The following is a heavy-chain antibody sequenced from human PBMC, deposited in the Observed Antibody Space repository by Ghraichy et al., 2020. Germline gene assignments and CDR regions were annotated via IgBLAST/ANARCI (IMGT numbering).Heavy chain of an antibody. J-gene: IGHJ4*02. CDR1: GGSFSGFY. V-gene: IGHV4-34*01. Sequence: ESLNISCAVYGGSFSGFYWSWIRQSPRKGLEWIGHINHRGDTDYNPSLKSRVTISVDRSQNQFSLKVTSVTAADTAVYYCATLGGALSTSTAWATVNYFDYWGQGTLVSVSS. CDR3: ATLGGALSTSTAWATVNYFDY. D-gene: IGHD1-26*01. CDR2: INHRGDT.